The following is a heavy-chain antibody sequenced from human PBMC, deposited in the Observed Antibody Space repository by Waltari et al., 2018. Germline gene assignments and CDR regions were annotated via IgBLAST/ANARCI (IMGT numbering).Heavy chain of an antibody. J-gene: IGHJ6*02. CDR1: GFSVSSYV. V-gene: IGHV3-23*01. Sequence: EVLLLESGGGLVQPGGSLRLSCAASGFSVSSYVMSWVRQPPGKGLEWVSGISGSGDDTYYADSVKGRFTVSRDNSKNTLYLQMPSLRVADTAVYYCAKGTAHYGMDVWGQGTTVTVSS. CDR2: ISGSGDDT. D-gene: IGHD2-8*02. CDR3: AKGTAHYGMDV.